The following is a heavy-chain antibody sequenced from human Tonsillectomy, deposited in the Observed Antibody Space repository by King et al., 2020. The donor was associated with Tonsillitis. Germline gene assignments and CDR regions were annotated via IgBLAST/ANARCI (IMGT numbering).Heavy chain of an antibody. CDR2: ISSRSSTI. D-gene: IGHD2-21*02. CDR1: GFTFSSYS. J-gene: IGHJ4*02. CDR3: VSARLSISVNCVGDCSYPPGRY. V-gene: IGHV3-48*01. Sequence: EVQLVESGGGLVQPGGSLRLSCAASGFTFSSYSMNWVRQAPGKGLEWVSYISSRSSTINYADSVKGRFTISRDNAKNSLYLQMNSLRVEDTAVYYCVSARLSISVNCVGDCSYPPGRYWGQGTLVTVSS.